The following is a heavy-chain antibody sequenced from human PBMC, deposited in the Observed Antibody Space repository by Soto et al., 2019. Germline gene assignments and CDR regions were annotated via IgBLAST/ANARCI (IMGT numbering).Heavy chain of an antibody. CDR3: AAETAMKWPYSGIYYSYHSMDV. Sequence: GESLKISCKGSGYSFTSYWIGWVRQMPGKGLEWMGIIYPGDSDTRYSPSFQGQVTISADKSISTAYLQWSSLKASDIAMYYCAAETAMKWPYSGIYYSYHSMDVWGQGTTVTVSS. D-gene: IGHD1-26*01. V-gene: IGHV5-51*01. J-gene: IGHJ6*02. CDR1: GYSFTSYW. CDR2: IYPGDSDT.